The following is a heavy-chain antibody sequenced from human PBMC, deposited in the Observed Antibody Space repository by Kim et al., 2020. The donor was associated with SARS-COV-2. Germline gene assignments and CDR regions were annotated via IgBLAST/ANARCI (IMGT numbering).Heavy chain of an antibody. CDR3: ARGQSPISGSYHDFDY. D-gene: IGHD1-26*01. V-gene: IGHV1-46*01. J-gene: IGHJ4*02. CDR2: INPSGGST. Sequence: ASVKVSCKASGYTFTSYYMHWVRQAPGQGLEWMGIINPSGGSTSYAQKLQGRVTMTRDTSTSTVYMELSSLRSEDTAVYYCARGQSPISGSYHDFDYWGQGTLVTVSS. CDR1: GYTFTSYY.